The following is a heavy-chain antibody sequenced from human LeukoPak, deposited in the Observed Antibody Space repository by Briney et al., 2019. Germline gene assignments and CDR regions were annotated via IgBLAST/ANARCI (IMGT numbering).Heavy chain of an antibody. D-gene: IGHD3-10*01. V-gene: IGHV4-39*07. J-gene: IGHJ4*02. CDR1: GDSISSSTYY. CDR2: IYYSGNT. CDR3: ARDYGSGSYSHFDY. Sequence: SETLSLTCTVSGDSISSSTYYWGWIRQPPGKGLEWIGSIYYSGNTYYNPSLKSRVTVSVDTSNNQFSLTLTSVTAADTAVYYCARDYGSGSYSHFDYWGQGTLVPVSS.